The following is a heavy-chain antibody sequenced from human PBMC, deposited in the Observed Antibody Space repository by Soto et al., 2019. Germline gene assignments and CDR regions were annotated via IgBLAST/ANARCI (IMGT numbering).Heavy chain of an antibody. Sequence: SETLSLTCTVSGGSISSSSYYWGWIRQPPGKGLEWIGSIYYSGSTYYNPSLKSRVTISVDTSKNQFSLKLSSVTAADTAVYYCARRYYDILTGPFDYWGQGTLVTVSS. J-gene: IGHJ4*02. V-gene: IGHV4-39*01. CDR1: GGSISSSSYY. D-gene: IGHD3-9*01. CDR3: ARRYYDILTGPFDY. CDR2: IYYSGST.